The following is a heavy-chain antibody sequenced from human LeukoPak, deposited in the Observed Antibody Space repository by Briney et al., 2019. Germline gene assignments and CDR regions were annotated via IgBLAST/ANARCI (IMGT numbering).Heavy chain of an antibody. J-gene: IGHJ4*02. Sequence: PGGSLRLSCAASGFTFSAYNMNWVRQAPGEGLQWVSSLTRTSTYIYYADSVKGRFTISRDNSKNTLYLQMNSLRAEDTAVYYCARIRLGELSAHIDYWGQGTLVTVSS. CDR2: LTRTSTYI. CDR3: ARIRLGELSAHIDY. CDR1: GFTFSAYN. V-gene: IGHV3-21*01. D-gene: IGHD3-16*02.